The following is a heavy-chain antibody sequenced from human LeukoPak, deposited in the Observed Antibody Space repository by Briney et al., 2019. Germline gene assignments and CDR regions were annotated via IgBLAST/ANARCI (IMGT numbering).Heavy chain of an antibody. CDR1: GFTPTSTG. CDR3: ATWYYYDSSDYYLADY. J-gene: IGHJ4*02. D-gene: IGHD3-22*01. V-gene: IGHV3-30*02. Sequence: GGSLRLSCAMSGFTPTSTGMHWVRQAPGKGLEWVAFMHYDGRNILYADSVKGRFSISTDNSKNMVYLQMSSLRSEDTAVYYCATWYYYDSSDYYLADYWGQGTLVTVSS. CDR2: MHYDGRNI.